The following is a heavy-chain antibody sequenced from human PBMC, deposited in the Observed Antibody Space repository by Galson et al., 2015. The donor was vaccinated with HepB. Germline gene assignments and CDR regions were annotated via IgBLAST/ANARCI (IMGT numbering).Heavy chain of an antibody. D-gene: IGHD3-16*01. CDR3: ARARGQGAGDYENWYFDL. CDR1: GFTFNIYP. V-gene: IGHV3-30*04. CDR2: ISYNGRYT. J-gene: IGHJ2*01. Sequence: SLRLSCAGSGFTFNIYPMHWVRQPPGKGLEWVSVISYNGRYTNYADSGKGRFTTFRDNSKNTVYLQMNSLTPDDTAVYFCARARGQGAGDYENWYFDLWGRGTLVTVSS.